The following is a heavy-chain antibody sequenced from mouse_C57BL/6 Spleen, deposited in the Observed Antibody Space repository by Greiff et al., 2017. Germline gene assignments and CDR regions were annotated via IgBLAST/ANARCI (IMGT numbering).Heavy chain of an antibody. CDR3: ARSEAYDSNYYDY. CDR2: VYPGDGDS. V-gene: IGHV1-82*01. Sequence: QVQLQQSGPELVKPGASVKISCKASGYAFSSSWMNWVKQRPGKGLEWIGRVYPGDGDSNYNGKFKGKATLTADKSSSTAYMQLSSLTSEDSAVYFCARSEAYDSNYYDYWGQGTTLTVSS. CDR1: GYAFSSSW. D-gene: IGHD2-5*01. J-gene: IGHJ2*01.